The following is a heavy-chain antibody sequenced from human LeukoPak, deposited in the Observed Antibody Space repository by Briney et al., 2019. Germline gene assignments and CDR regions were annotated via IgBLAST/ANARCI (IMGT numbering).Heavy chain of an antibody. CDR2: IYYSGST. CDR1: GGSISSGSYY. Sequence: PSQTLSLTCTVSGGSISSGSYYWSWIRQHPGKGLEWIGYIYYSGSTYYNPSLKSRVTISVDTSKIQFSLKLSSVTAADTAVYYCARGGREYDSGGYFYFDYWGQGTLVTVSS. J-gene: IGHJ4*02. CDR3: ARGGREYDSGGYFYFDY. D-gene: IGHD3-22*01. V-gene: IGHV4-31*03.